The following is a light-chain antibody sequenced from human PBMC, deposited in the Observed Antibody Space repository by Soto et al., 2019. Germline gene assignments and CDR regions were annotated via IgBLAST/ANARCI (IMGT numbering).Light chain of an antibody. CDR3: QQYNKWPLT. Sequence: EIVMTQSPVTLSVSPGERATLSCTASQSVNNNVAWYQQKPGHTPRIISYSASIGATGTPARFSGSGSGSEFTLTISSLKSEDFEVYYCQQYNKWPLTFGPGTKVDIK. V-gene: IGKV3-15*01. CDR2: SAS. CDR1: QSVNNN. J-gene: IGKJ3*01.